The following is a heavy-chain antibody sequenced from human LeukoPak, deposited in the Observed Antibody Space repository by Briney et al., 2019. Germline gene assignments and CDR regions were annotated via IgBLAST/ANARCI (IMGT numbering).Heavy chain of an antibody. CDR1: GFTLSTYT. V-gene: IGHV3-21*01. CDR3: ARASEYYYHMDV. D-gene: IGHD1-14*01. CDR2: ISASGSYK. J-gene: IGHJ6*03. Sequence: GGSLRLSCAASGFTLSTYTINWVRQAPGKGLEWVSSISASGSYKYFAASVRGRFTVSRDNAKNSLYLQMDSLRAEDTAVYYCARASEYYYHMDVWGNGTTVTVSS.